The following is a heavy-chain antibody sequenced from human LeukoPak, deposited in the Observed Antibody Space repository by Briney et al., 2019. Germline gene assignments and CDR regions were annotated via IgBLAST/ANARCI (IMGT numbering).Heavy chain of an antibody. V-gene: IGHV3-53*01. CDR3: ARDRRDYYYYYGMDV. J-gene: IGHJ6*02. CDR1: GFTVSSNY. CDR2: IYRGGST. Sequence: GGSLRLSCAASGFTVSSNYMSWVRQAPGKGLEWVSVIYRGGSTYYADSVKGRFTISRDNSKNTLYLQMNSLRAEDTAVYYCARDRRDYYYYYGMDVWGQGTTVTVSS.